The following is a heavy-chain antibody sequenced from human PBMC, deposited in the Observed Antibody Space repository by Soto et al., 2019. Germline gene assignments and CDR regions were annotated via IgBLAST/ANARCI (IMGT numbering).Heavy chain of an antibody. J-gene: IGHJ3*02. V-gene: IGHV1-69*02. D-gene: IGHD4-17*01. Sequence: SVKVSCKASGGTFSSYTISWVLQAPGQGLEWMGRIIPILGIANYAQKFQGRVTITADKSTSTAYMELSSLRSEDTAVYYCARSQGLGDDYGDVGDAFDIWGQGTMVTVSS. CDR2: IIPILGIA. CDR3: ARSQGLGDDYGDVGDAFDI. CDR1: GGTFSSYT.